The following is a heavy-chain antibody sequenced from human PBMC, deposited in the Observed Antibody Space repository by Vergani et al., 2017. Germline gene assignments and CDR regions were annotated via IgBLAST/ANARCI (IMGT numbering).Heavy chain of an antibody. Sequence: EVQLVESGGGLVQPGRSLRLSCAASGFTFDDYAMHWVRQAPGKGLEWVSGISWNSGSIGYADSVKGRFTISRDNAKNSLYLQMNSLRAEDTALYYCAKDGYCSGGSCYQRSPDYGMDVWGQGTTVTVSS. CDR1: GFTFDDYA. CDR3: AKDGYCSGGSCYQRSPDYGMDV. D-gene: IGHD2-15*01. V-gene: IGHV3-9*01. CDR2: ISWNSGSI. J-gene: IGHJ6*02.